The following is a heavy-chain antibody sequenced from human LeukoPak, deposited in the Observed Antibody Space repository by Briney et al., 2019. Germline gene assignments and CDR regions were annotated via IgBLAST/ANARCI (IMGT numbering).Heavy chain of an antibody. D-gene: IGHD1-20*01. CDR1: GGSISSYY. V-gene: IGHV4-59*01. J-gene: IGHJ5*02. Sequence: SETLSLTCTVSGGSISSYYWSWIRQPPGKGLEWIGYIYYSGSTNYNPSLKSRVTISVDTSKNQFSLKLSSVTAADTAVYYCARDAYGNCNDINWLDPWGQGTLVTVSS. CDR3: ARDAYGNCNDINWLDP. CDR2: IYYSGST.